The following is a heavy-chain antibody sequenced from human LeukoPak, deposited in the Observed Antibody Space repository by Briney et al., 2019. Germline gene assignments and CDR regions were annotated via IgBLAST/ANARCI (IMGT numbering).Heavy chain of an antibody. CDR2: TSYDGTNK. CDR1: GFTFTSYT. Sequence: GGPLRLSCAASGFTFTSYTMHWVRQAPGKGLEWVAATSYDGTNKYYADSVKGRFTISRDNSKNTLYLEMNSLRAEDTAVYFCARKSLWFKYYDSWGQGMLVTVSS. D-gene: IGHD3-10*01. V-gene: IGHV3-30*04. J-gene: IGHJ4*02. CDR3: ARKSLWFKYYDS.